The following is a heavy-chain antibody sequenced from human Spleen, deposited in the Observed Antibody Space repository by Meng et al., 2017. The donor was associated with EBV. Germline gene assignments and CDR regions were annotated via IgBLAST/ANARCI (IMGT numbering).Heavy chain of an antibody. J-gene: IGHJ4*02. CDR2: TFDTGST. CDR1: GDSLGSGGYS. CDR3: ARGDSFYSGSYFIN. V-gene: IGHV4-30-2*01. D-gene: IGHD3-10*01. Sequence: QLRVSGSRLVKPSQTRSLTCAVSGDSLGSGGYSWSGIRQPPGGGLEWIGSTFDTGSTYYQSSLKGRVSISVDRSKNQFSLKLNSVTAADTAVYYCARGDSFYSGSYFINWGQGSLVTVSS.